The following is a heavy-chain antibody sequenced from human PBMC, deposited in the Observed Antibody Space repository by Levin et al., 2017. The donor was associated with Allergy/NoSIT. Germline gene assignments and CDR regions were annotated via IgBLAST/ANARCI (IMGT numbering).Heavy chain of an antibody. Sequence: SETLSLTCTVSGGSISSSSYYWGWIRQPPGKGLEWIGSIYYSGSTYYNPSLKSRVTISVDTSKNQFSLKLSSVTAADTAVYYCARRGGSGWSPFDYWGQGTLVTVSS. V-gene: IGHV4-39*01. CDR2: IYYSGST. CDR1: GGSISSSSYY. J-gene: IGHJ4*02. CDR3: ARRGGSGWSPFDY. D-gene: IGHD6-19*01.